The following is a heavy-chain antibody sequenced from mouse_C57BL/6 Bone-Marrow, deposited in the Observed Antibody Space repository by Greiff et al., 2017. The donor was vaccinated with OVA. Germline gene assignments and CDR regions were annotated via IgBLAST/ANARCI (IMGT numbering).Heavy chain of an antibody. Sequence: EVKLVESGGGLVKPGGSLKLSCAASGFTFSDYGMHWVRQAPEKGLEWVAYISSGSSTIYYADTVKGRFTISRDNAKNTLFLQMTSLRSEDTAMYYLARRGSYSNYDYFDYWGQGTTLTVSS. CDR1: GFTFSDYG. CDR3: ARRGSYSNYDYFDY. J-gene: IGHJ2*01. V-gene: IGHV5-17*01. CDR2: ISSGSSTI. D-gene: IGHD2-5*01.